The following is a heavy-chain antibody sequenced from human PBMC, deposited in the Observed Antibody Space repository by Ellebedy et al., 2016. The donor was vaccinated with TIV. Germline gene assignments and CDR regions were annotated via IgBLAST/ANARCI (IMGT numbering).Heavy chain of an antibody. CDR2: ISSDGSHI. CDR1: GFTLSNYA. V-gene: IGHV3-30*04. J-gene: IGHJ4*02. D-gene: IGHD2-15*01. CDR3: ARGRCSGANCHYFDY. Sequence: GESLKISCAVSGFTLSNYAVYWVRHAPGKGLQLVTFISSDGSHINYADSVKGRFTISRDISKTTMYLQMNSLRAEDTALDFCARGRCSGANCHYFDYWGQGTVVTVSS.